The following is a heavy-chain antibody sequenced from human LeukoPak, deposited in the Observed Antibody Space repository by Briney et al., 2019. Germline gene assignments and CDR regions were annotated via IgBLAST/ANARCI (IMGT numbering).Heavy chain of an antibody. CDR3: ARMAAVAGTEAPTIYYFDY. Sequence: SETLSLTCAVYGGSFSGYYWSWIRQPPGKGLEWIGEINHSGSTNYNPSLKSRVTMSVDTSKNQFSLKLSSVTAADTAVYYCARMAAVAGTEAPTIYYFDYWGQGTLVTVSS. D-gene: IGHD6-19*01. V-gene: IGHV4-34*01. CDR1: GGSFSGYY. CDR2: INHSGST. J-gene: IGHJ4*02.